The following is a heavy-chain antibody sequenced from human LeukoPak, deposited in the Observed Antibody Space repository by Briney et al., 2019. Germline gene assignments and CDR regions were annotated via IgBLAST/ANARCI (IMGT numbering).Heavy chain of an antibody. D-gene: IGHD6-13*01. CDR3: TTGPMRSATGAFDI. V-gene: IGHV3-15*05. CDR1: GLIFSNAW. Sequence: GGSLTLSCAASGLIFSNAWMPWVRQAPGKGLEWVGRVKSKGDGATTDHAAPVKGRFTVSRDDSKSTLFLQMNSLKIEDTGLYYFTTGPMRSATGAFDIWGRGTMVTVSS. J-gene: IGHJ3*02. CDR2: VKSKGDGATT.